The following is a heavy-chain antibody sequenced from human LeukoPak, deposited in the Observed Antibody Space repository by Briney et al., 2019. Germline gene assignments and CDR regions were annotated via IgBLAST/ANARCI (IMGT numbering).Heavy chain of an antibody. Sequence: ASVKVSCKASGYTFTSYGISWVRQAPGQGLEWMGWISAYNGNTNYAQKLQGRVTMTTDTSTSTAYMELRSLRSDDTAVYYCARDKPKRYRSSTSCYPLDYWGQGTLVTVSS. V-gene: IGHV1-18*04. J-gene: IGHJ4*02. CDR2: ISAYNGNT. CDR1: GYTFTSYG. CDR3: ARDKPKRYRSSTSCYPLDY. D-gene: IGHD2-2*01.